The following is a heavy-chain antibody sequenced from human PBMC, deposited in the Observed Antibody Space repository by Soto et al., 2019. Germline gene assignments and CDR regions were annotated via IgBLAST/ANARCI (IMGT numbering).Heavy chain of an antibody. Sequence: QLVESGGGLVQPGGSLRLSCAASGFTFSAYPMNWVRQAPGKGLEWVSSIRTISSAIYFADSVKGRFTISRDNARNSLYLQMTRRRHEDPAVYYCARETPSFDSWGQGTLVTVSS. CDR3: ARETPSFDS. CDR2: IRTISSAI. V-gene: IGHV3-48*02. CDR1: GFTFSAYP. J-gene: IGHJ4*02.